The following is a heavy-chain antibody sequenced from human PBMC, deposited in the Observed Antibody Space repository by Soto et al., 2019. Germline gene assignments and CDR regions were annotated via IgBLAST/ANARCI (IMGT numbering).Heavy chain of an antibody. CDR1: GGSVSSGSYY. CDR2: IYYSGST. CDR3: ARDRDKLGRLAYDAFDI. D-gene: IGHD1-26*01. J-gene: IGHJ3*02. Sequence: ASETLSLTCTVSGGSVSSGSYYWSWIRQPPGKGLEWIGYIYYSGSTNYNPSLKSRVTISVDTSKNQFSLKLSSVTAADTAVYYCARDRDKLGRLAYDAFDIWGQGTMVTVSS. V-gene: IGHV4-61*01.